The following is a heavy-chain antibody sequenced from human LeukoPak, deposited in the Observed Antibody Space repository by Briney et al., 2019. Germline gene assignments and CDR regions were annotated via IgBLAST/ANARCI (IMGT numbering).Heavy chain of an antibody. CDR3: ARFVGPTAY. D-gene: IGHD1-26*01. J-gene: IGHJ4*02. V-gene: IGHV3-23*01. Sequence: PGGSLRLSCAASGFTFSSYAMSWVRQAPGKGLEWVSSISGSGGSTHYADSVKGRVTISRDNSKNTVYLQMDSLRAEDTAMYYCARFVGPTAYWGQGTLVTVSS. CDR1: GFTFSSYA. CDR2: ISGSGGST.